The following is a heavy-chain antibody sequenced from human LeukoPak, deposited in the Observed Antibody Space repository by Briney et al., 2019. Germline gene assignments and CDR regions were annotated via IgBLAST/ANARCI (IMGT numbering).Heavy chain of an antibody. CDR1: GGIFSNYA. V-gene: IGHV1-69*13. CDR3: ARDKFDFSYGMDV. CDR2: IIPIFGTA. D-gene: IGHD3-3*01. J-gene: IGHJ6*02. Sequence: ASVKVSCKASGGIFSNYAISWVRQAPGQGLEWMGGIIPIFGTANYAQKFQGRVTITADESTSTAYMELSSLRSEDTAVYYCARDKFDFSYGMDVWGQGTTVTVSS.